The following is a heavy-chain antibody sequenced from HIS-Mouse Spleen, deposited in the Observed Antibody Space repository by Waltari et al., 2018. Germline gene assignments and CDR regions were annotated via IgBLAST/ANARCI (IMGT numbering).Heavy chain of an antibody. V-gene: IGHV4-38-2*02. J-gene: IGHJ3*02. CDR1: GYSISSGYY. D-gene: IGHD6-6*01. CDR2: IYHSGST. Sequence: QVQLQESGPGLVKPSETLSLTCTVSGYSISSGYYWGWILQPPGKGLEWIGSIYHSGSTYYKPSLKSRVTISVDTSKNQFSLKLSSVTAADTAVYYCARDPGYSSSSNAFDIWGQGTMVTVSS. CDR3: ARDPGYSSSSNAFDI.